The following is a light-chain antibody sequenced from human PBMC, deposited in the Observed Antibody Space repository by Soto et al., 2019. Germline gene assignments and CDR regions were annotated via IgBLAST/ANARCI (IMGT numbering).Light chain of an antibody. CDR3: AAWDDSLKGPI. Sequence: QSVLTQPPSASGTPGQRVTNSCSGSNSNIGGNTVNWYQQLPATAPKLLIHDNAQRPSGVPDRFSGSKSGTSASLAISGLQSEDEADYYCAAWDDSLKGPIFGGGTKLTVL. CDR1: NSNIGGNT. CDR2: DNA. J-gene: IGLJ2*01. V-gene: IGLV1-44*01.